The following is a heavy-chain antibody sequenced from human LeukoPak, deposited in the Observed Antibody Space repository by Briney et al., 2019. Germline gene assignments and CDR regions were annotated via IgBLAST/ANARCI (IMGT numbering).Heavy chain of an antibody. CDR3: AREELQKDYGY. Sequence: GGSLRLSCAASGSTFSSYWMHWVRQAPGKGLVWVSRINSDGSSTSYADSVKGRFTISRDNAKNTLYLQMNSLRAEDTAVYYCAREELQKDYGYWGQGTLVTVSS. CDR1: GSTFSSYW. CDR2: INSDGSST. J-gene: IGHJ4*02. V-gene: IGHV3-74*01. D-gene: IGHD1-26*01.